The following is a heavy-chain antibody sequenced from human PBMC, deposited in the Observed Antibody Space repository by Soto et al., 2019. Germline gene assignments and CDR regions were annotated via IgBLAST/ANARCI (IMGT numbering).Heavy chain of an antibody. Sequence: SVKVSCTASGGPFSSYAIIWVRQAPGQGLEWMGGIIPIFGTANYAQKFQGRVTITADESTSTAYMELSSLRSEDTAVYYCARVAYCGGDCYLPGYWGQGTLVTVSS. D-gene: IGHD2-21*02. CDR2: IIPIFGTA. CDR1: GGPFSSYA. J-gene: IGHJ4*02. V-gene: IGHV1-69*01. CDR3: ARVAYCGGDCYLPGY.